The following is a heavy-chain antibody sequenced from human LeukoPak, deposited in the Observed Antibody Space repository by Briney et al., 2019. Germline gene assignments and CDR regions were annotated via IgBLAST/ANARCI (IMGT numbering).Heavy chain of an antibody. CDR1: GDSVSSNSAA. V-gene: IGHV6-1*01. D-gene: IGHD6-6*01. CDR3: ARVGDYSSSLRGWFDP. CDR2: TYYRSKWYN. J-gene: IGHJ5*02. Sequence: SQTLSPTCAISGDSVSSNSAAWNWIRQSPSRGLEWLGRTYYRSKWYNDYAVSVKSRITINPDTSKNQFSLQLNSVTPEDTAVYYCARVGDYSSSLRGWFDPWGQGTLVTVSS.